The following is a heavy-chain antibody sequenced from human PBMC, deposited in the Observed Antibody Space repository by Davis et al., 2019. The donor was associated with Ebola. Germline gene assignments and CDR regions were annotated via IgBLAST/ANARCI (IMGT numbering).Heavy chain of an antibody. Sequence: MPSETLSLTCTVSGGSINSYYWSWIRQPPGKGLEWIGYIYYSGSTNYNPSLKSRVTISVDTSKNQFSLKLSSVTPADTAVYYCARHGAAAAPFWYWGQGTLVTVSS. V-gene: IGHV4-59*08. CDR3: ARHGAAAAPFWY. J-gene: IGHJ4*02. CDR2: IYYSGST. CDR1: GGSINSYY. D-gene: IGHD6-13*01.